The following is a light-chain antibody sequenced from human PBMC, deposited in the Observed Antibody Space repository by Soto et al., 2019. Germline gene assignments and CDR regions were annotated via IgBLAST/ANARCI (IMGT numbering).Light chain of an antibody. CDR1: SSDVGGYNY. J-gene: IGLJ1*01. CDR3: SSYAGNNNCV. V-gene: IGLV2-8*01. Sequence: QSVLTQPPSASGSPGQSVTLSCTGTSSDVGGYNYVSWYQQHPGKAPKLILYEISERPSGVPDRFSGSKSGNTASLTVSGLQAEDEADYYCSSYAGNNNCVFGTGTKVTVL. CDR2: EIS.